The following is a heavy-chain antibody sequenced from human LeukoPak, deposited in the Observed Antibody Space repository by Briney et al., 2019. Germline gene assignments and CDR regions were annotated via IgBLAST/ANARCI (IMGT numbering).Heavy chain of an antibody. D-gene: IGHD3-22*01. Sequence: ASVKVSCKASGYTFTSYAMHWVRQAPGQRLEWMGWINAGNGNTKYSQEFQGRVTITRDTSASTAYMELSSLRSEDTAVYYCARLYYYDSSGYYYESDDYWGQGTLVTVSS. CDR2: INAGNGNT. CDR1: GYTFTSYA. CDR3: ARLYYYDSSGYYYESDDY. J-gene: IGHJ4*02. V-gene: IGHV1-3*03.